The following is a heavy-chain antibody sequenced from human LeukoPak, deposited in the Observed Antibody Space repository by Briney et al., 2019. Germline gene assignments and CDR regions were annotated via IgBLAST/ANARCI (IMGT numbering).Heavy chain of an antibody. V-gene: IGHV4-34*01. J-gene: IGHJ4*02. Sequence: SETMSLTCAVYGGSFSGYYWSWIRQPPGKGLEWIGEINHSGSTNYNPSLKSRVTISVDTSKNQFSLKLSSVTAADTAVYYCARGGDIVVVPAATGVFDYWGQGTLVTVSS. CDR3: ARGGDIVVVPAATGVFDY. D-gene: IGHD2-2*01. CDR2: INHSGST. CDR1: GGSFSGYY.